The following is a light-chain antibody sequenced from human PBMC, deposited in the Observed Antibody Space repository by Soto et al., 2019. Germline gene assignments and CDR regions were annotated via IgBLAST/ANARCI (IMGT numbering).Light chain of an antibody. CDR3: QQSHSTPWT. CDR2: AAS. Sequence: DIQMTQSPSTLSGSVGDRVTITCRASQTISSWLAWYQQKPGKAPKLLIYAASSLQSGVPSRFSGSGFGTDFSLSITSLQPEDFAAYYCQQSHSTPWTFGQGTKVEVK. V-gene: IGKV1-39*01. J-gene: IGKJ1*01. CDR1: QTISSW.